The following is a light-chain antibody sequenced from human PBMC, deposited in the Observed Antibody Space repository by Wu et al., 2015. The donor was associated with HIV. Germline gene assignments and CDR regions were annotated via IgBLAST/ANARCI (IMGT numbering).Light chain of an antibody. Sequence: DIQMTQSPSSLSASVGDRVTITCRASQSISSYLNWYQQKPGKAPKLLIYAASSLQXGVPSRFSGSGSGTDFTLTISSLQPEDFATYYCQQSYSTPGTFGQGTKLEIK. J-gene: IGKJ2*02. CDR1: QSISSY. CDR2: AAS. V-gene: IGKV1-39*01. CDR3: QQSYSTPGT.